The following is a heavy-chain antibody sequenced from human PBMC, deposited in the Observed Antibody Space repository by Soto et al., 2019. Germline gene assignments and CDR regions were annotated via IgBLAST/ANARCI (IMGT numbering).Heavy chain of an antibody. D-gene: IGHD3-22*01. CDR2: ISYDGSNK. V-gene: IGHV3-30*03. CDR1: GFTFSSYG. Sequence: GGSLRLSCAASGFTFSSYGMHWVRQAPGKGLEWVAVISYDGSNKYYADSVKGRFTISRGNSKNTLYLQMNSLRAEDTAVYYCASMAIVVAKPDYWGQGTLVTVSS. J-gene: IGHJ4*02. CDR3: ASMAIVVAKPDY.